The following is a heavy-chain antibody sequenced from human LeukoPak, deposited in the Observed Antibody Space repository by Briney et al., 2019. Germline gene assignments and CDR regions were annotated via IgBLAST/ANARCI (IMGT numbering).Heavy chain of an antibody. CDR2: INHSGST. V-gene: IGHV4-34*01. J-gene: IGHJ4*02. D-gene: IGHD3-16*01. Sequence: PAETLSLTCAVYGVSFSGYYWSWIRQPPGKGLEWIGEINHSGSTNYNPALKSRVTISVDTSKNQFSLKLSSVTAADTAVYYCARSLGVFDYWGQGTLVTVSS. CDR1: GVSFSGYY. CDR3: ARSLGVFDY.